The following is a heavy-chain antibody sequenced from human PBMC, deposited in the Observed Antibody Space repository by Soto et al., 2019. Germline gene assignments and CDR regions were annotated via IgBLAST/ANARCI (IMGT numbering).Heavy chain of an antibody. CDR1: GLSLSTTGVG. CDR2: IYWDDDK. J-gene: IGHJ6*02. V-gene: IGHV2-5*02. Sequence: QITLKESGPTLVKPTQTLTLTCTFSGLSLSTTGVGVGWIRQPPGKALEWLALIYWDDDKRYSPSLKSRLTIPXDXSXNXXVLTVTNMAPVDTATYSCVQSRCGGDCLQSYSSHSYYGLDVWGQGTTVTVSS. CDR3: VQSRCGGDCLQSYSSHSYYGLDV. D-gene: IGHD2-21*02.